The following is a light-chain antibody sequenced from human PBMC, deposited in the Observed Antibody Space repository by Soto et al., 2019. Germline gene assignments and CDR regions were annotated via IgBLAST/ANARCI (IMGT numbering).Light chain of an antibody. J-gene: IGKJ1*01. CDR1: QSVSSSY. Sequence: EIVLTQSPGTLSLSPGERATLSCRASQSVSSSYLAWYQQKPGQAPRLLVNGVFSRATGIPDRLSGSGSGTDFTLTISRLQPEDFAVYYCQHYGRLLWTFGQGTKVEVK. V-gene: IGKV3-20*01. CDR2: GVF. CDR3: QHYGRLLWT.